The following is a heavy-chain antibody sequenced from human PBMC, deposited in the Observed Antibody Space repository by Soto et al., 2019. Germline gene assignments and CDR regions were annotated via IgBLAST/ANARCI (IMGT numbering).Heavy chain of an antibody. CDR2: ISWNSDST. CDR3: ARTTWGYGEPLDS. CDR1: GFTFDDYA. D-gene: IGHD4-17*01. Sequence: EVHLVESGGGVAQPGRSLRLSCATSGFTFDDYARHWVRQAPGKGLEWVSGISWNSDSTGYADSVKGRFTISRDNAKKSLFLQMNSLRSEDTAVYFCARTTWGYGEPLDSWGQGTLVTVSS. V-gene: IGHV3-9*01. J-gene: IGHJ4*02.